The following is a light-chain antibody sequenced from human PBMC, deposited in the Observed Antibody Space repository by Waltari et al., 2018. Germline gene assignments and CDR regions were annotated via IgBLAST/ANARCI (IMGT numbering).Light chain of an antibody. V-gene: IGLV8-61*01. CDR1: SGSVSTTSY. CDR3: SLYMGSGIWG. CDR2: KGS. Sequence: QTVVTQEPSLSVSPGGTVTLTCALTSGSVSTTSYATWYQQTPGQPPRTLVYKGSSLSAGVPDRFSGSVLGNTVALTITGAQADDESNYYCSLYMGSGIWGFGGGTKLTVL. J-gene: IGLJ3*02.